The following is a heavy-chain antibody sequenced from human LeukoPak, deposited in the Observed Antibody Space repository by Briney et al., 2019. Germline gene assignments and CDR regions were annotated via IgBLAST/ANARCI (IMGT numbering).Heavy chain of an antibody. D-gene: IGHD4-17*01. CDR2: IYYSGTT. CDR1: GGSISSSSYY. Sequence: PSETLSLTCTVSGGSISSSSYYWGWIRQPPGKGLEWIGTIYYSGTTYYNPSLKSRITISKDTSKNQFSLNLSSVTAADTAVYYCARIGDFGDPPHSWGQGTLVTVSS. CDR3: ARIGDFGDPPHS. V-gene: IGHV4-39*01. J-gene: IGHJ4*02.